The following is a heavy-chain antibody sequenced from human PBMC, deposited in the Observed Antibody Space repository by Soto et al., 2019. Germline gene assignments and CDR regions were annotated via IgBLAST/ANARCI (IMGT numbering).Heavy chain of an antibody. CDR3: ATESGSTYGYFDH. J-gene: IGHJ4*02. Sequence: SETLSLTCTVSGGTVTSDEDYWTWIRQSPGKGLEWIGYISNSGSTGYNPSLKTRLSMSVDRSKNQFTLRLTSVTAADTAVYYCATESGSTYGYFDHWGQGTQVTVSS. CDR1: GGTVTSDEDY. V-gene: IGHV4-30-4*01. D-gene: IGHD5-18*01. CDR2: ISNSGST.